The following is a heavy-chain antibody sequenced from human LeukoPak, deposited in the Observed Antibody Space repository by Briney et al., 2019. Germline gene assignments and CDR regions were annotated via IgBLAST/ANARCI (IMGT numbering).Heavy chain of an antibody. CDR1: GFTFSSYG. CDR2: IWYDGSNE. V-gene: IGHV3-33*01. J-gene: IGHJ6*03. D-gene: IGHD2-2*01. Sequence: GRSLRLSCAASGFTFSSYGMHWVRQAPGKGLEWVAVIWYDGSNEYYADSVKGRFTISRDNSKNTLYLQMNSLRAEDTAVYYCARTGYCSSTSCPYYMDVWGKGTTVTVSS. CDR3: ARTGYCSSTSCPYYMDV.